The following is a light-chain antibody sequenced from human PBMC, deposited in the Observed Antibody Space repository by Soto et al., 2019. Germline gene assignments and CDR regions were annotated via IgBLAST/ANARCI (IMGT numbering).Light chain of an antibody. V-gene: IGKV1-39*01. CDR1: QSISSY. CDR3: QHSYSTPK. Sequence: DIQMTPSPSTLSASVGDRVTITCRASQSISSYLHWYQQKPGKAPKLLIYAASSLQSGVPSRFSGSGSGTDFALTISSMQPEYYATYYCQHSYSTPKFGQGT. J-gene: IGKJ1*01. CDR2: AAS.